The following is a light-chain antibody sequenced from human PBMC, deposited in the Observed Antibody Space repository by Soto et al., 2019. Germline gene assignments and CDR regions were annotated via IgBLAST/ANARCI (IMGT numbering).Light chain of an antibody. J-gene: IGLJ2*01. V-gene: IGLV1-47*01. Sequence: QSVLTQPPSASGTPGQRVTISCSGSSSNIGSNYVYWYQQLPGTAPKLLIYRNNQRTSGVPDRFSGSKSGTSASLAISGLRSEDEADYYCEAWDDSLSVLFGGGTKLTVL. CDR2: RNN. CDR1: SSNIGSNY. CDR3: EAWDDSLSVL.